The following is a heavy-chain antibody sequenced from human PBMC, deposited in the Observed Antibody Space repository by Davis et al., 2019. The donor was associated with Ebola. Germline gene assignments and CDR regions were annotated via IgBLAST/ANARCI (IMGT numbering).Heavy chain of an antibody. J-gene: IGHJ4*02. V-gene: IGHV4-59*01. CDR3: ARLVALYDNSGYAYLDY. D-gene: IGHD3-22*01. Sequence: MPSETPSLTCTVSGVSITSYYWSWVRQPPGKRLEWIGYSHYSGSTNYNPSLKSRVTISTDTSRSQFSLTLSSVTAADTAVYYCARLVALYDNSGYAYLDYWGQGILVTVSS. CDR1: GVSITSYY. CDR2: SHYSGST.